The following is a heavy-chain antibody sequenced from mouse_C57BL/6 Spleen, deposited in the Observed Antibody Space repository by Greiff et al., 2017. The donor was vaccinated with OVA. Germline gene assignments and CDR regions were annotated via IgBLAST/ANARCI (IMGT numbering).Heavy chain of an antibody. D-gene: IGHD3-3*01. J-gene: IGHJ2*01. Sequence: DVMLVESGGGLVKPGGSLKLSCAASGFTFSSYAMSWVRQTPEQRLEWVATISDGGSYTYSPDNVKGRFTISRDNAKNNLYLQMSHLKSEDTAMYYCARDEGTGYFDYWGQGTTLTVSS. CDR1: GFTFSSYA. V-gene: IGHV5-4*01. CDR3: ARDEGTGYFDY. CDR2: ISDGGSYT.